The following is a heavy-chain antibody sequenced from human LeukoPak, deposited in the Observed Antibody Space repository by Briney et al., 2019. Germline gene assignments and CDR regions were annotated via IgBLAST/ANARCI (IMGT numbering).Heavy chain of an antibody. CDR1: GFTFNSYA. J-gene: IGHJ4*02. CDR3: AKEGPPDIVVVVAAYDY. Sequence: PGGSLRLSCAASGFTFNSYAMSWVRQAPGKGLEWVSAISNSGGNTNYADSVKGRFTISRDNSKNTLYLQMSSLRAEDTAVYYCAKEGPPDIVVVVAAYDYWGQGTLVTVSS. CDR2: ISNSGGNT. D-gene: IGHD2-15*01. V-gene: IGHV3-23*01.